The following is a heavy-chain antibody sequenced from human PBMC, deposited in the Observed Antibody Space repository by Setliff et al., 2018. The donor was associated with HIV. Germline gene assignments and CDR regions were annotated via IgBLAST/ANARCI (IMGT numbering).Heavy chain of an antibody. D-gene: IGHD3-16*01. J-gene: IGHJ3*02. CDR2: ISAYDGDT. V-gene: IGHV1-18*01. Sequence: ASVKVSCKASGYTFTSYGISWVRQAPGQGLEWMGWISAYDGDTKYAEKFQGRDTMTADTTASTVYMELRSLRSDDTAVYYCARVGGVKGFDMWGQGTRVTVSS. CDR3: ARVGGVKGFDM. CDR1: GYTFTSYG.